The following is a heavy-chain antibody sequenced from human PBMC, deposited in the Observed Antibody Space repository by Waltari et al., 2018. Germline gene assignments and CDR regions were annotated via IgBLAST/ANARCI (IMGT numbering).Heavy chain of an antibody. CDR3: AREPPRTTVFDY. V-gene: IGHV4-34*01. J-gene: IGHJ4*02. Sequence: QVQLQQWGAGLLKPSETLSLTCAVYGGSFSGYYWSWIRQPPGKGLEWLGEINDSGSTNYNPSQKSRVNISVDTAKNQFSLKLSSGTAADTAVYYCAREPPRTTVFDYWGQGTLVTVSS. D-gene: IGHD4-17*01. CDR1: GGSFSGYY. CDR2: INDSGST.